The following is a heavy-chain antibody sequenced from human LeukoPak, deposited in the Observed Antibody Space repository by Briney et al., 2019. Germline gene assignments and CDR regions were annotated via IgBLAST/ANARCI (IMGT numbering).Heavy chain of an antibody. Sequence: GGSLRLSCVASGFTFSSRDWMTWVRQAPGKGLEWVANIKQDGSEKYYVDSVKGRFTISRDNAKNPVDLQMNSLRAEDTAVYYCGRDLPTVTSIDYWGQGTLVTVSS. V-gene: IGHV3-7*01. CDR2: IKQDGSEK. CDR3: GRDLPTVTSIDY. CDR1: GFTFSSRDW. D-gene: IGHD4-17*01. J-gene: IGHJ4*02.